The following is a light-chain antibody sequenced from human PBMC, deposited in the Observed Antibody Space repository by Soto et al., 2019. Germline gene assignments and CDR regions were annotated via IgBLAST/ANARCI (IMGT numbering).Light chain of an antibody. CDR3: QPYYTCPRT. CDR1: QSVSTN. CDR2: GSS. Sequence: EIVMTQSPGTLSVSPREGATLSCRASQSVSTNLAWYQQKPDQAPRLLIYGSSTTAAGMPARFSGSGSGTGFTLTISSLQSEDFAVYYCQPYYTCPRTFGQGTMVEIK. V-gene: IGKV3-15*01. J-gene: IGKJ1*01.